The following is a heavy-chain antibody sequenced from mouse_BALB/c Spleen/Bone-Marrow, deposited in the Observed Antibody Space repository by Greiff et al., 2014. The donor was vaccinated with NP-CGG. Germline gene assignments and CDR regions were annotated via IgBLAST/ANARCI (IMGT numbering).Heavy chain of an antibody. CDR2: INSNGGST. CDR3: AREREGYVRDAMDY. D-gene: IGHD2-2*01. CDR1: GFTFSSYG. J-gene: IGHJ4*01. V-gene: IGHV5-6-3*01. Sequence: EVQVVESGGGLVQPGGSLKLSCAASGFTFSSYGMSWVRQTPDKRLELVATINSNGGSTYYPDSVKGRFTISRDNSKNTLYMQMSRQKSKDTAMYYCAREREGYVRDAMDYWGQGTSVTVSS.